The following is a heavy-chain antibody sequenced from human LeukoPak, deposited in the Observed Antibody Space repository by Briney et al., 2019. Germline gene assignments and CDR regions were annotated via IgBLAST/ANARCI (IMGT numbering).Heavy chain of an antibody. V-gene: IGHV3-30-3*01. D-gene: IGHD3-10*01. CDR3: AILLLWFGEETPPFDY. Sequence: PGRSLRLSCAASGFTFSSYAMHWVRQAPGKGLEWVAVISYDGSNKYYADSVKGRFTISRDNSKNTLYLQMNSLRAEDTAVYYCAILLLWFGEETPPFDYWGQGTLVTVSS. CDR1: GFTFSSYA. J-gene: IGHJ4*02. CDR2: ISYDGSNK.